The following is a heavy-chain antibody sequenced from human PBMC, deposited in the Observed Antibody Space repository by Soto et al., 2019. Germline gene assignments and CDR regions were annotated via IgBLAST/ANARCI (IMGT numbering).Heavy chain of an antibody. CDR1: GGSFTAYQ. CDR2: INHSGTT. J-gene: IGHJ5*02. V-gene: IGHV4-34*01. CDR3: ARGWRFDP. Sequence: SETLSLTCGVYGGSFTAYQWNWIRQSPGQGLEWIGEINHSGTTKYNPSLASRINLSVDTSKKQFSLKMFSVTAADTAIYYCARGWRFDPWGKGTKVTVSS. D-gene: IGHD1-1*01.